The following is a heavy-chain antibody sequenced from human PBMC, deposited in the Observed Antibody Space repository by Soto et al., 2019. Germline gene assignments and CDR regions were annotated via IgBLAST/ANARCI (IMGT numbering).Heavy chain of an antibody. CDR1: GYSFISYW. V-gene: IGHV5-10-1*03. CDR2: IDPSDSHT. D-gene: IGHD3-3*01. J-gene: IGHJ5*02. CDR3: ARQITISEAWFDP. Sequence: EVQLVQSGAEVKKPGESLRIYCKTSGYSFISYWINWVRQMPGKGLEWMGRIDPSDSHTKYSPSFQGHVTMSADKSISTAYLQWISLKASDTAIYYCARQITISEAWFDPWGQGTLVTVSS.